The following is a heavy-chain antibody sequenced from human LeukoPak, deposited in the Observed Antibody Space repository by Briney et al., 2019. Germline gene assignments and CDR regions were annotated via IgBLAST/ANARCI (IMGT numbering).Heavy chain of an antibody. V-gene: IGHV4-61*08. Sequence: PSETLSLTCTVSRGSISASIRGYYWSWLRQPPGKGLEWIGYISSSGSTNDNPSLRSRVTISVDTSKNQFFLNLSSVSAADTAVYYCARVPLGYSGAYYFDYWGPGTLVTVSP. CDR3: ARVPLGYSGAYYFDY. CDR1: RGSISASIRGYY. D-gene: IGHD5-12*01. CDR2: ISSSGST. J-gene: IGHJ4*02.